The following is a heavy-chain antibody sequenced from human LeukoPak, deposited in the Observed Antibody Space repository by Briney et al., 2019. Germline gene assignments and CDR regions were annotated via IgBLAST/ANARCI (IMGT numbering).Heavy chain of an antibody. Sequence: QPGGSLRLSCAASGFTFSSYAMMWVRQAPGKGLEWVSTVTSSAGGTYYADSVKGRFTISRDNSKNTLYLIMNSLRAEDTAVYYCAKGAAAGLVDWLDPWGQGTLVAVYS. CDR1: GFTFSSYA. CDR3: AKGAAAGLVDWLDP. J-gene: IGHJ5*02. CDR2: VTSSAGGT. V-gene: IGHV3-23*01. D-gene: IGHD6-13*01.